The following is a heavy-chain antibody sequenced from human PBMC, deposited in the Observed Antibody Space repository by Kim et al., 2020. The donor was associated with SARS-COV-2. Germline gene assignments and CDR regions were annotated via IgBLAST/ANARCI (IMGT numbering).Heavy chain of an antibody. V-gene: IGHV4-4*02. J-gene: IGHJ4*02. CDR1: GGSISSSNW. D-gene: IGHD3-22*01. CDR3: ARLGVGAYYYDSSSYLDY. CDR2: IYHSGST. Sequence: SETLSLTCAVSGGSISSSNWWSWVRQPPGKGLEWIGEIYHSGSTNYNPSLKSRVTISVDKSKNQFSLKLSSVTAAVTAVYYCARLGVGAYYYDSSSYLDYGGQGPLVAVSS.